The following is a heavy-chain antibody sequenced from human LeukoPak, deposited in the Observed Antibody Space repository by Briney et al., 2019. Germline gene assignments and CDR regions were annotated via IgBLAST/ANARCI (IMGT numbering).Heavy chain of an antibody. CDR3: ARDQKRIQLWLEDGWADCFDY. CDR2: ISYDGSSK. Sequence: GGSLRLSCAASGFTFSSYGMHWVRPAPGRGLGWVAVISYDGSSKYYADSVKGGFTISRDNSKNTLYLQMNRLRAEDTAVYYCARDQKRIQLWLEDGWADCFDYWGQGTLVTVSS. D-gene: IGHD5-18*01. J-gene: IGHJ4*02. V-gene: IGHV3-30*03. CDR1: GFTFSSYG.